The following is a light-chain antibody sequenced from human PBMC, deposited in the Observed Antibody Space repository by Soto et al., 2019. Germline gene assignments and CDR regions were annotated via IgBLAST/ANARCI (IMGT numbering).Light chain of an antibody. CDR1: QGISSY. CDR3: QKLNNYPRT. J-gene: IGKJ1*01. V-gene: IGKV1-9*01. Sequence: DIQLTQSPSFLSASVVDRFTITCRASQGISSYLAWYQQKPGKAPKLLIYAASTLQSGVPSRFSGSGSGTEVTLTISSLQPEDFATYYCQKLNNYPRTCGQGNKGDI. CDR2: AAS.